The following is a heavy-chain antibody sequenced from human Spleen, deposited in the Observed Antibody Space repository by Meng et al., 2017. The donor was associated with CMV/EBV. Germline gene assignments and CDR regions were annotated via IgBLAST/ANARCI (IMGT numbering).Heavy chain of an antibody. Sequence: GESLKTSCAASGFTVSSNYMSWVRQAPGKRLEWVSVIYSGGSTYYADSVKGRFTISRDNSKNTLYLQMNSLRAEDTAVYYCARDQGDGMDVWGQGTTVTVSS. V-gene: IGHV3-53*01. CDR1: GFTVSSNY. J-gene: IGHJ6*02. CDR2: IYSGGST. CDR3: ARDQGDGMDV.